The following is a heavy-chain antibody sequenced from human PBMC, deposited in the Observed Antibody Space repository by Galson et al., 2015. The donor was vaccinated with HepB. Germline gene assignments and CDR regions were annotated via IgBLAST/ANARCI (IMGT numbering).Heavy chain of an antibody. Sequence: SLRLSCAASGFTFSSYGMHWVRQAPGKGLVWVSRINSDGSSTSYADSVKGRFTISRDNAKNTLYLQMNSLRAEDTAVYYCARGYPRVNYYDSSGMTNWGQGTLVTVSS. D-gene: IGHD3-22*01. CDR2: INSDGSST. CDR1: GFTFSSYG. J-gene: IGHJ4*02. V-gene: IGHV3-74*01. CDR3: ARGYPRVNYYDSSGMTN.